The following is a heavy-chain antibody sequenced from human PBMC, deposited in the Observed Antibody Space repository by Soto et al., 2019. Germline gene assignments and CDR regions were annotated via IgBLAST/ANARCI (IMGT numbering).Heavy chain of an antibody. CDR1: GFTFSDHG. J-gene: IGHJ4*02. CDR3: AREASHVYCSGGSCYDV. CDR2: ISSKSSPI. Sequence: PGGSLRLSCEASGFTFSDHGLSWVRQAPGKGLEWISWISSKSSPIFYADSVKGRFIISGDNNKNSVSLQMNSLSADDTALYFCAREASHVYCSGGSCYDVWGQGALVTVSS. D-gene: IGHD2-15*01. V-gene: IGHV3-21*06.